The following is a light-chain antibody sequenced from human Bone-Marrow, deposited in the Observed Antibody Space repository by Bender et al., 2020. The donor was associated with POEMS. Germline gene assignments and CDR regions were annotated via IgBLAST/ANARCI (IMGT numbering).Light chain of an antibody. J-gene: IGLJ3*02. V-gene: IGLV3-1*01. Sequence: YDLTQPPSVSVSPGQTASITCSGDKLGERFACWYQQKPGQAPVLVVYDDSDRPSGVPDRFSGSKSGNTASLTVSGLQAEDEADYYCCTYASDQGVFGGGTKVTVL. CDR1: KLGERF. CDR3: CTYASDQGV. CDR2: DDS.